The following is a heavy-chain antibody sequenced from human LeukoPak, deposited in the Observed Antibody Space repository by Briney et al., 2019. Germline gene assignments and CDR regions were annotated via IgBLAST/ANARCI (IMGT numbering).Heavy chain of an antibody. Sequence: SETLSLTCTVSGGSISSYYWSWIRRPAEKGLEWIGRIYTSGSTNYNPSLKTRVTMSVDTSKNQFSLKLSSVTAADTAVYYCARCDSSGYYNDYWGQGTLVTVSS. CDR1: GGSISSYY. CDR2: IYTSGST. CDR3: ARCDSSGYYNDY. V-gene: IGHV4-4*07. J-gene: IGHJ4*02. D-gene: IGHD3-22*01.